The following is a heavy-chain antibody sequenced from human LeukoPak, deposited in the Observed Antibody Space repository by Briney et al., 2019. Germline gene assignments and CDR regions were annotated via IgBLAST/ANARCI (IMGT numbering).Heavy chain of an antibody. J-gene: IGHJ4*02. V-gene: IGHV3-48*02. CDR2: ISSSSSTI. D-gene: IGHD3-3*01. CDR3: ARDPSAGYYDFWSGEYYYFDY. CDR1: GFTFSSYN. Sequence: PGGSLRLYCAASGFTFSSYNMKWVRQAPGKGLEWVSYISSSSSTIYYADSVKGRFTISRDNAKNSLYLQMNSLRDEDTAVYYCARDPSAGYYDFWSGEYYYFDYWGQGTLVTVSS.